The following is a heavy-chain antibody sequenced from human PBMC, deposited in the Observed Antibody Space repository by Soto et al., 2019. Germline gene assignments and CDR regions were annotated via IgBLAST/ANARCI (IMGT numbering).Heavy chain of an antibody. Sequence: ASVKVSCKASGYTFTSYGISWVRQAPGQGLEWMGWISAYNGHTYYAQKFQGRVIMTMDTSTSTAYMELRSLTSDDTAVYYCARGGEYQLLSYFDCWGQGTLVTVS. CDR2: ISAYNGHT. CDR3: ARGGEYQLLSYFDC. D-gene: IGHD3-16*01. V-gene: IGHV1-18*01. J-gene: IGHJ4*02. CDR1: GYTFTSYG.